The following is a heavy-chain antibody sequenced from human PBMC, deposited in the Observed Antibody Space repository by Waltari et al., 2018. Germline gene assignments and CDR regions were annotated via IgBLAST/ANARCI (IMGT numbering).Heavy chain of an antibody. D-gene: IGHD2-15*01. CDR3: ARDRGRGLYLDT. Sequence: QLQLQESGPGLVKPSGTLPLNCAASGDSVSSAFLWNWVRQSPQKGREWIGQVHGSWRTNYNPSFASRVTVSLDTSKNIFSLKVTSATAADTAVYYCARDRGRGLYLDTWGPGTLVTVSP. CDR2: VHGSWRT. V-gene: IGHV4-4*02. CDR1: GDSVSSAFL. J-gene: IGHJ5*02.